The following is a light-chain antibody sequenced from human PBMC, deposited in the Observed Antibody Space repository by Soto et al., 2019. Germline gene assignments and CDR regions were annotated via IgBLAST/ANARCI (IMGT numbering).Light chain of an antibody. CDR2: AAS. J-gene: IGKJ2*01. Sequence: DIQMTQSPSSLSASVGDRVTITCRASQNIRNYLNWYQQRPGKTPNLLVYAASNLRGGVPSRFSGSGSGTVFTLTINSLHPEDFATYYCQQIHSTSSYTFGQGTRVDIK. CDR3: QQIHSTSSYT. CDR1: QNIRNY. V-gene: IGKV1-39*01.